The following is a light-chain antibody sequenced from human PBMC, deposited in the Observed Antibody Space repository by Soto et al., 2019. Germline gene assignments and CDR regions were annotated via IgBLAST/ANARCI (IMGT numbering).Light chain of an antibody. CDR2: DVS. V-gene: IGLV2-11*01. CDR3: CSYAGSYKKV. J-gene: IGLJ1*01. CDR1: SSDVGGYNY. Sequence: QSALTQPRSVSGSPGQSVTISCTGTSSDVGGYNYVSWYQQHPGKAPKLMIYDVSKRPSGVPDRFSGSKSGNTASLTISGLQAEDEADYYCCSYAGSYKKVFGTGTKVTDL.